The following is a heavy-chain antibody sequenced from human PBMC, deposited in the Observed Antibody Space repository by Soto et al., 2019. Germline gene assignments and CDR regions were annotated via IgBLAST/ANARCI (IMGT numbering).Heavy chain of an antibody. Sequence: QVQLVQSGAEVKKPGSSVKVSCKASGGTFSSYAISWVRQAPGQGLGWMGGIIPIFGTANYAQKFQGRVTITADESTSTAYMELSSLRSEDTAVYYCARVVPFSGSYYKGAFDIWGQGTMVTVSS. CDR3: ARVVPFSGSYYKGAFDI. CDR2: IIPIFGTA. J-gene: IGHJ3*02. D-gene: IGHD3-10*01. CDR1: GGTFSSYA. V-gene: IGHV1-69*01.